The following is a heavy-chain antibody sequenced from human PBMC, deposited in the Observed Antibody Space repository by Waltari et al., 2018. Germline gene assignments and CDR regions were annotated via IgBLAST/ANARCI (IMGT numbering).Heavy chain of an antibody. Sequence: QVQLQESGPGLVKPSQTLSLTCTVSGGSISSGGYYWSWIRQHPGKGLEWIGYIYYSGSTYYNPSLKSRVTRAVDTSKNQFSLKLSSVTAADTAVYYCARRKVAAGGNYFDYWGQGTLVTVSS. CDR2: IYYSGST. J-gene: IGHJ4*02. CDR3: ARRKVAAGGNYFDY. D-gene: IGHD6-13*01. CDR1: GGSISSGGYY. V-gene: IGHV4-31*03.